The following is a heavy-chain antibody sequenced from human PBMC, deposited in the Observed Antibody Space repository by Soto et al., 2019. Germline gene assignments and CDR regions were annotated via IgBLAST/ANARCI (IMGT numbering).Heavy chain of an antibody. CDR3: AKDQPIVGATRGYFDY. D-gene: IGHD1-26*01. V-gene: IGHV3-23*01. Sequence: GGSLRLSCAASGFTFSSYAMSWVRQAPGKGLEWVSAISGSGGSTYYADSVKGRFTISRDNSKNTLYLQMNSLRAEDTAVYYCAKDQPIVGATRGYFDYWGQGTLVTVSS. J-gene: IGHJ4*02. CDR1: GFTFSSYA. CDR2: ISGSGGST.